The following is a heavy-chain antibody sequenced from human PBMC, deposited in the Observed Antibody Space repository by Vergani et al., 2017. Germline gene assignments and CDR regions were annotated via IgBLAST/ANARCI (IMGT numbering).Heavy chain of an antibody. V-gene: IGHV4-39*01. Sequence: QLQLQESGPGLVKPSATLSLTCSVSAASIRSRNYYWGWIRQPPGKGLEWIASIYYSGSTYYNPSLKSRVTISVDTSKNQFSRKLSSVTAADTAVYFCAGHSTVEWLVKLGWIDPWGQGILVTVSS. CDR2: IYYSGST. CDR1: AASIRSRNYY. D-gene: IGHD6-19*01. J-gene: IGHJ5*02. CDR3: AGHSTVEWLVKLGWIDP.